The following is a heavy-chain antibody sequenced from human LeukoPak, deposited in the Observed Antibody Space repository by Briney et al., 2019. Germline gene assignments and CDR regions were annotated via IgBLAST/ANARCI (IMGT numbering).Heavy chain of an antibody. Sequence: SVKVSCKASGGAFSSYAISWVRQAPGQGLEWMGGIIPIFGTANYAQKFQGRVTITADESTSTAYMELSSLRSEDTAVYYCARDRVEMATISAFDIWGQGTMVTVSS. V-gene: IGHV1-69*13. J-gene: IGHJ3*02. D-gene: IGHD5-24*01. CDR1: GGAFSSYA. CDR3: ARDRVEMATISAFDI. CDR2: IIPIFGTA.